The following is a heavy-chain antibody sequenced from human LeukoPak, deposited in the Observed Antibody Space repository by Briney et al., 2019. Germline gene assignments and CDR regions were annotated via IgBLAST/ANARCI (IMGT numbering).Heavy chain of an antibody. D-gene: IGHD3-22*01. J-gene: IGHJ4*02. Sequence: GGSLRLSCAASGFTFSSYAMSWVRQAPGKGPEWVSAISGRGGSTYYADSVKGRFTISRDNSKNTLYLQMNSLRAEDTAVYYCAKVQEHSSGDYFDYWGQGTLVTVSS. CDR2: ISGRGGST. CDR3: AKVQEHSSGDYFDY. CDR1: GFTFSSYA. V-gene: IGHV3-23*01.